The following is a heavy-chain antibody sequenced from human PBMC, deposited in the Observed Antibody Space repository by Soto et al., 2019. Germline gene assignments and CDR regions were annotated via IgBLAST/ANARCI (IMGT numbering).Heavy chain of an antibody. CDR2: MNPNSGNT. CDR3: ASPARNYDFWTGYSFDI. D-gene: IGHD3-3*01. CDR1: GYTFTSYD. Sequence: ASVKVSCKASGYTFTSYDINWVRQPTGQGLEWMGWMNPNSGNTGYAQKFQGRVTMTRNTSISTAYMELSSLRSEDTAVYYCASPARNYDFWTGYSFDIWGQGTMVTVSS. J-gene: IGHJ3*02. V-gene: IGHV1-8*01.